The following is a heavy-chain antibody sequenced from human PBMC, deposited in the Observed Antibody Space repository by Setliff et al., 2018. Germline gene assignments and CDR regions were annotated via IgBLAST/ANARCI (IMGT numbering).Heavy chain of an antibody. CDR2: IIPIFGTA. CDR1: GGTFSSYA. D-gene: IGHD2-2*02. CDR3: ARDSRGLVPAAIEGSYYYYGMDV. V-gene: IGHV1-69*13. J-gene: IGHJ6*02. Sequence: SVKVSCKASGGTFSSYAISRVRQAPGQGLEWMGGIIPIFGTANYAQKFQGRVTITADESTSTAYMELSSLRSEDTAVYYCARDSRGLVPAAIEGSYYYYGMDVWGQGTTVTVSS.